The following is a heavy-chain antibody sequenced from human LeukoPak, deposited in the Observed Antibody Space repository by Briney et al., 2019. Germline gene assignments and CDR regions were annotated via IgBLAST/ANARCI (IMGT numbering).Heavy chain of an antibody. J-gene: IGHJ5*02. CDR3: AGLPNYDFWSGYYLA. CDR1: GRSISSYY. Sequence: SETLSLTCTVSGRSISSYYWSWIRHPPGKGLEWIGYIYCSGSTNYNPSLKSRVTITVDASKYQFSLKLSSVTAADTAVYYCAGLPNYDFWSGYYLAWGQGTLVTVSS. CDR2: IYCSGST. V-gene: IGHV4-59*01. D-gene: IGHD3-3*01.